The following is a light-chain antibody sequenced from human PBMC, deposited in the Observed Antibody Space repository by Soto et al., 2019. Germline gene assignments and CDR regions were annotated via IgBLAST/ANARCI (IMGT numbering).Light chain of an antibody. CDR2: AAS. CDR3: LQNNSYPFT. Sequence: DIQMTQSPSSLSASVGDRVTITCRASQDIRSDLGWFQQKPGKAPKRLIYAASTLESGVPSRFRGSRSGTEFTLTISSLQPEDFATYYCLQNNSYPFTFGRGTKVDIK. CDR1: QDIRSD. V-gene: IGKV1-17*01. J-gene: IGKJ3*01.